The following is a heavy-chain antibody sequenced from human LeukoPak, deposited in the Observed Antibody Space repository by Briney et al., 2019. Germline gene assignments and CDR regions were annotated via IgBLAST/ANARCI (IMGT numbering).Heavy chain of an antibody. J-gene: IGHJ4*02. V-gene: IGHV3-21*01. Sequence: GSLRLSCAASGFTLSSYSMNWVRQAPGKGLEWVSSITSSSSYIYYADSVTGRFTISRDNAKNSLYLQMNSLRAEDTAVYYCARVVSIAAAGDRFDYWGQGTLVTVSS. CDR3: ARVVSIAAAGDRFDY. CDR2: ITSSSSYI. D-gene: IGHD6-13*01. CDR1: GFTLSSYS.